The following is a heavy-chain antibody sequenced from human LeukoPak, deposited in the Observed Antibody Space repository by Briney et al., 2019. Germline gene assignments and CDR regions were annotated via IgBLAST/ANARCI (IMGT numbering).Heavy chain of an antibody. V-gene: IGHV4-39*07. CDR2: IYYSGST. Sequence: SETLSLTCTVSGGSISSSSYYWGWIRQPPGKGLEWIGSIYYSGSTYYNPSLKSRVAISVDTSKNQCSLRLTSVTAADTAAYYCARDPCSRSSCPLRYWGQGTQVTVSS. CDR3: ARDPCSRSSCPLRY. J-gene: IGHJ4*02. CDR1: GGSISSSSYY. D-gene: IGHD6-13*01.